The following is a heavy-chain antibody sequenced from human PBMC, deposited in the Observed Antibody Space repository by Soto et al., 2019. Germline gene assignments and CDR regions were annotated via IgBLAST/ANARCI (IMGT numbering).Heavy chain of an antibody. CDR1: GFTFSSYA. V-gene: IGHV3-64D*06. D-gene: IGHD5-12*01. Sequence: EVQLVESGGGLVQPGGSLRLSCSASGFTFSSYAMHWVRQAPGKGLEYVSVISSNGGSTYYADSVKGRFTISRDNSKNTLYLQTSSLSAEDTAVYYCVKTGYCGYDWDYWGQGTLVTVSS. CDR3: VKTGYCGYDWDY. J-gene: IGHJ4*02. CDR2: ISSNGGST.